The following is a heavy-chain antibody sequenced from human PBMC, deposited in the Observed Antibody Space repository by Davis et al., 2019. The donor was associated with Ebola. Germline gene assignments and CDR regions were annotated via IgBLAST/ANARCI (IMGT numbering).Heavy chain of an antibody. J-gene: IGHJ4*02. D-gene: IGHD1-1*01. V-gene: IGHV4-34*01. CDR2: VDHTGII. CDR1: GESFRNYY. CDR3: ARSRKLYLRATDY. Sequence: PSETLSLTCGVSGESFRNYYWAWIRQPPGKGLEWIGEVDHTGIINYSPSLKSRVTMSLDTSKNEFSLNLNSVTAADTAVYYCARSRKLYLRATDYWGQGTLVTVSS.